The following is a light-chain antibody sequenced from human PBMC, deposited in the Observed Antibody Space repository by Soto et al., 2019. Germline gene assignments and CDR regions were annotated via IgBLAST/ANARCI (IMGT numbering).Light chain of an antibody. CDR3: SSSTITTTLV. CDR1: SSDVGGYNF. J-gene: IGLJ2*01. V-gene: IGLV2-14*03. CDR2: DVS. Sequence: QSALTQPASVSGSPGQSITISCTGTSSDVGGYNFISWYQHHPGKAPRLMIYDVSDRPSGVSNRFSGSKSGNTASLTISGLQAEDEADYYCSSSTITTTLVFGGGTQLTVL.